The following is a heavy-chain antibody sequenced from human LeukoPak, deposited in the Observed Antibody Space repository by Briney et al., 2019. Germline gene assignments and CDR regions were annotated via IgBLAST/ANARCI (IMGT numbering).Heavy chain of an antibody. V-gene: IGHV1-18*01. D-gene: IGHD3-16*01. Sequence: KVSCKXXGYTFTXYGISWVRQAPGQGLEWMGWISAYNGNTNYAQKLQGRVTMTTDTSTSTAYMELRSLRSDDTAVYYCARSDAVGDYYYYMDVWGKGTTVTVSS. CDR1: GYTFTXYG. CDR3: ARSDAVGDYYYYMDV. CDR2: ISAYNGNT. J-gene: IGHJ6*03.